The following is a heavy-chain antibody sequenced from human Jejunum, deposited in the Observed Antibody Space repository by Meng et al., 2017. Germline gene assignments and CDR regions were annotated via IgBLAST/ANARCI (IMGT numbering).Heavy chain of an antibody. CDR3: ARDLLGPAIAASGYFDP. D-gene: IGHD5-12*01. CDR2: IYHTGST. V-gene: IGHV4-4*02. CDR1: GGSISDSNG. Sequence: RGPGPGLVKPSGTPSLTCAVSGGSISDSNGWSWVRQPPGKGLEWIGEIYHTGSTNYNPSLKSRVTMSLDKSKNQFFLDLTSVTAADTAVYYCARDLLGPAIAASGYFDPWGQGTLVTVSS. J-gene: IGHJ5*02.